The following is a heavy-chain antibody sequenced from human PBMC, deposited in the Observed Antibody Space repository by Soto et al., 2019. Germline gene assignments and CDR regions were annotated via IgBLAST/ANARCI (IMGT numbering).Heavy chain of an antibody. J-gene: IGHJ6*02. D-gene: IGHD2-15*01. V-gene: IGHV4-59*01. CDR2: IYYSGST. CDR3: ARGVAGYYYGMDV. CDR1: GGSISSYY. Sequence: SATLSLTCTVSGGSISSYYWSWSRQPPGKGLEWIGYIYYSGSTNYNPSLKSRVTISVDTSKNQFSLKLSSVTAADTAVYYCARGVAGYYYGMDVWGQGTTVTVSS.